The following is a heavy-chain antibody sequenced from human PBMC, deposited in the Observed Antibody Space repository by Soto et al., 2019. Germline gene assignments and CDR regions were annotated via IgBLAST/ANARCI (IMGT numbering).Heavy chain of an antibody. D-gene: IGHD3-22*01. CDR1: GFTFSSYG. J-gene: IGHJ4*02. V-gene: IGHV3-33*01. CDR3: TTALYDGDY. CDR2: IWYDGSNK. Sequence: GGSLRLSCAASGFTFSSYGMHWVRQAPGKGLEWVAVIWYDGSNKYYADSVKGRFTISRDNSKNTLYLQMTSLKTEDTAVHYCTTALYDGDYWGQGTLVTVSS.